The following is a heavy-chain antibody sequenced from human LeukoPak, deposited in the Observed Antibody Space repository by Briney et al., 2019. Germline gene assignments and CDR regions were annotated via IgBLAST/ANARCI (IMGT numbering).Heavy chain of an antibody. CDR2: IIPILGIA. J-gene: IGHJ3*02. CDR1: GCTFSSYT. Sequence: GASVKVSCKASGCTFSSYTISWVRQAPGQGLEWMGRIIPILGIANYAQKFQGRVTITADKSTSTAYMELSSLRSEDKAVYYCARERDGYNYPGAFDIWGQGTMVTVSS. D-gene: IGHD5-24*01. CDR3: ARERDGYNYPGAFDI. V-gene: IGHV1-69*04.